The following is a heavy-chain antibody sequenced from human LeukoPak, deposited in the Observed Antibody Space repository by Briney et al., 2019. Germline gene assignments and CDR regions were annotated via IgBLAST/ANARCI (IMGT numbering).Heavy chain of an antibody. CDR2: IIPILGIA. V-gene: IGHV1-69*04. D-gene: IGHD3-22*01. CDR3: ASHYDSSGYYDY. CDR1: SGTFSSYA. Sequence: ASVKVSCKASSGTFSSYAISWVRQAPGQGLEWMGRIIPILGIANYAQRFQGRVTITADKSTSTAYMELISLRSEDTAVYSSASHYDSSGYYDYWGQGTLVTVSS. J-gene: IGHJ4*02.